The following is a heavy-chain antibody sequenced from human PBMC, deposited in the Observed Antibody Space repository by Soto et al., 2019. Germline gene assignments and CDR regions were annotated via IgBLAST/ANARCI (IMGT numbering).Heavy chain of an antibody. V-gene: IGHV1-18*01. Sequence: QVQLVQSGAEVKKPGASVKVSCKASGYTFTSYGISWVRQAPGQGLEWMGWISAYNGNTNYAQKLQGRVTMTTDTSTSTXXMXLXXLRSDDTAVYYCARDRNCISTSCYWRVDYYYGMDVWGQGTTVTVSS. CDR3: ARDRNCISTSCYWRVDYYYGMDV. J-gene: IGHJ6*02. D-gene: IGHD2-2*01. CDR2: ISAYNGNT. CDR1: GYTFTSYG.